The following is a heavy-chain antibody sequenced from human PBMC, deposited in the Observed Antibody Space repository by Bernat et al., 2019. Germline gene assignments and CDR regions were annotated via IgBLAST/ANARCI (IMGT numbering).Heavy chain of an antibody. J-gene: IGHJ6*03. V-gene: IGHV3-11*05. CDR1: GFTFSNYN. CDR3: ERGASASARYMDV. Sequence: QVQLVESGGGLVKPGGSLRLSCAASGFTFSNYNMSWIRQAPGKGLDWVSYISSSSSYTNYADSVKGRFTISSDNAKNSLYLQMNSLRAEDTAVYYWERGASASARYMDVWGKGTTVTVSS. CDR2: ISSSSSYT.